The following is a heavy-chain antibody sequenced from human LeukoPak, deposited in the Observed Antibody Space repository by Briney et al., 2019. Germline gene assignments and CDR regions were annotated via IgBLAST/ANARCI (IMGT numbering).Heavy chain of an antibody. CDR1: GGTFSSYA. J-gene: IGHJ4*02. Sequence: GATVTVSFTASGGTFSSYAISWVRQAPGQGLEWMGRIIPILGIGNYAQKFQGRVTITADKSTSTAYMELSSLRSEDTAVYYCARAGGQPLVPEGLEWGQGTLVSVSS. V-gene: IGHV1-69*04. D-gene: IGHD3-10*01. CDR3: ARAGGQPLVPEGLE. CDR2: IIPILGIG.